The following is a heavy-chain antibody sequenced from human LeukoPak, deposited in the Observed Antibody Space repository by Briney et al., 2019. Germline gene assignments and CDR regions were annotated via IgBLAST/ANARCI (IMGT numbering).Heavy chain of an antibody. CDR3: ARDGYDILTGYYNNYYYYGMDV. Sequence: ASVKVSCKASGYTLTSYYMHWVRQAPGQGLEWMGIINPSGGSTSYAQKFQGRVTMTRDTSTSTVYMELSSLRSEDTAVYYCARDGYDILTGYYNNYYYYGMDVWGQGTTVTVSS. D-gene: IGHD3-9*01. CDR1: GYTLTSYY. J-gene: IGHJ6*02. V-gene: IGHV1-46*01. CDR2: INPSGGST.